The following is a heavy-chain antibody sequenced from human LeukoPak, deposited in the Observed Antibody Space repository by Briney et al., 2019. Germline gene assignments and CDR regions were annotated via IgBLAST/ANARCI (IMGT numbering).Heavy chain of an antibody. CDR1: GGSFSGYY. CDR2: INHSGST. D-gene: IGHD3-10*01. V-gene: IGHV4-34*01. J-gene: IGHJ6*02. CDR3: ARVVRGVIYYYYYGMDV. Sequence: SETLSLTCAVYGGSFSGYYWSWIRQPPGKGLEWIGEINHSGSTNYNPSLKSRVTISVDTSKNQFSLKLSSVTAADTAVYYYARVVRGVIYYYYYGMDVWGQGTTVTVSS.